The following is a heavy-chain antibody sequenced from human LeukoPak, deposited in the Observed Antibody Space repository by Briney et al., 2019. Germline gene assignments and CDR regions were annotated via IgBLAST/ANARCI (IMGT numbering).Heavy chain of an antibody. CDR2: ISYDGINK. CDR3: AKDRSGSYGVRGYFDY. Sequence: AGRSLRFSCAASGFTFTDYDMHWVRQAPGKGLEWVAIISYDGINKYYTDSVKGLFTISRDNSKNTLYLQMNSLRAEDTAVYYCAKDRSGSYGVRGYFDYWGQGNLVTVSS. CDR1: GFTFTDYD. J-gene: IGHJ4*02. D-gene: IGHD1-26*01. V-gene: IGHV3-30*18.